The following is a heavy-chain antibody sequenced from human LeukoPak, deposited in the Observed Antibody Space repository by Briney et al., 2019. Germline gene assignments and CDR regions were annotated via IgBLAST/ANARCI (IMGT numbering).Heavy chain of an antibody. CDR1: GYTFTSHY. D-gene: IGHD3-22*01. CDR3: AITYYYDSSGYYLSD. V-gene: IGHV1-46*01. Sequence: ASVKVSCKASGYTFTSHYMHWVRQAPGQGLEWMGIINPSGGSTSYAQKFQGRVTMTRDTSTSTVYMELSSLRSEDTAVYYCAITYYYDSSGYYLSDWGQGTLVTVSS. J-gene: IGHJ4*02. CDR2: INPSGGST.